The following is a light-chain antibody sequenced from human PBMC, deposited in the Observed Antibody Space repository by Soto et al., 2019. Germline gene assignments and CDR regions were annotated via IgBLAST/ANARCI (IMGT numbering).Light chain of an antibody. CDR3: QKYDEWPFT. Sequence: EVVMTQSPAILSVSPGERATLPCRASQSVSSNLAWYQQKPGQAPRLLISSASIRATGLPARFSASGSGTEFSLTISSLQSEDFGIYYCQKYDEWPFTFGQGTKLEIK. V-gene: IGKV3D-15*01. CDR2: SAS. J-gene: IGKJ2*01. CDR1: QSVSSN.